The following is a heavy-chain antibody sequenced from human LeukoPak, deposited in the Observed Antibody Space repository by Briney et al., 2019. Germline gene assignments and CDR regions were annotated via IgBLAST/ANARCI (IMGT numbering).Heavy chain of an antibody. CDR2: INPNSDGT. CDR1: GYTFTGYY. J-gene: IGHJ3*02. CDR3: ASSGIAVAGTCAFDI. Sequence: ASVKVSCKASGYTFTGYYMHWVRQAPGQGLEWMGWINPNSDGTNYAQKFQGRVTMTRDTSISTAYMELSRLRSDDTAVYYCASSGIAVAGTCAFDIWGQGTMVTVSS. V-gene: IGHV1-2*02. D-gene: IGHD6-19*01.